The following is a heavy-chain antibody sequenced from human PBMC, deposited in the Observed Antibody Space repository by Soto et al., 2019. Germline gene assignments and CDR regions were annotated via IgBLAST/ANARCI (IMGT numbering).Heavy chain of an antibody. V-gene: IGHV1-8*01. Sequence: QVQLAQSGAEVKKPGASVKVSCKASGYTFTSYDINWVRQTTGQGLEWMGWTNPNSGNTGYAQKFQGRFTMTRNTSIGTAYVELSRLRSEDTHVYYSARCLPDSSGLVGMDVWGQGATVSVSS. D-gene: IGHD6-25*01. CDR1: GYTFTSYD. J-gene: IGHJ6*02. CDR2: TNPNSGNT. CDR3: ARCLPDSSGLVGMDV.